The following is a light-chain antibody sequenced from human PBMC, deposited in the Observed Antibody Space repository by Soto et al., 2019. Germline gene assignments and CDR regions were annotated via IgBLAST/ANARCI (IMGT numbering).Light chain of an antibody. V-gene: IGKV3-11*01. CDR1: QSVSSY. CDR3: QHRSNWPLT. J-gene: IGKJ4*01. Sequence: EIVLTQSPATLSLSPGERATLSCRASQSVSSYLAWYQQKPGQAPRLLIYDTSNRATGIPARFSGSGSGTDFTLTISSLEPEDFAVYYCQHRSNWPLTFGGGTKVEIK. CDR2: DTS.